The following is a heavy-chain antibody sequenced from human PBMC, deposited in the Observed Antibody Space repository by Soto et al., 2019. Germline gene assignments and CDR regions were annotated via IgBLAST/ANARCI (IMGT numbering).Heavy chain of an antibody. J-gene: IGHJ4*02. CDR1: GFTFSSYG. CDR2: INSDGSST. D-gene: IGHD6-13*01. CDR3: SRDHIASAGTPFDY. V-gene: IGHV3-74*01. Sequence: TGGSLRLSCAASGFTFSSYGMHWVRQAPGEGLVWVSRINSDGSSTRYADSVKGRFTISRNNAKNTLYLQMNSLRAEDTAVYYCSRDHIASAGTPFDYWGQGTLVTVSS.